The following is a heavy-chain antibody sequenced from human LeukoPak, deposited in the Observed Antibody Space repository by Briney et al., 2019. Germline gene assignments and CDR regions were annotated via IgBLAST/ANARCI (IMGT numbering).Heavy chain of an antibody. D-gene: IGHD1-26*01. Sequence: EPGGSLRLSCAASGFTFSSYAMSWVRQAPGKGLEWVAIIWYDGSNKYYADSVKGRFTISRDNSKNTLYLQINSLRAEDTAVYYCARDENGSYFPSDYWGQGTLVTVSS. CDR2: IWYDGSNK. CDR3: ARDENGSYFPSDY. CDR1: GFTFSSYA. J-gene: IGHJ4*02. V-gene: IGHV3-33*08.